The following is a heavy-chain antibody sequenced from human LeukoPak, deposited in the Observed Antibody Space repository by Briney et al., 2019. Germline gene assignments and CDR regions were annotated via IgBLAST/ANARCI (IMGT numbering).Heavy chain of an antibody. D-gene: IGHD5-12*01. CDR2: ISGYSGIT. CDR1: GFTFSSYG. J-gene: IGHJ4*02. Sequence: GGSLRLSCAASGFTFSSYGMHWVRQAPGKGLEWVSSISGYSGITYYADSVKGRFTISRDNSKNTVSLQMNSLRAEDTAVYYCAKDPRVATIEIFDYWGQGTLVTVSS. CDR3: AKDPRVATIEIFDY. V-gene: IGHV3-23*01.